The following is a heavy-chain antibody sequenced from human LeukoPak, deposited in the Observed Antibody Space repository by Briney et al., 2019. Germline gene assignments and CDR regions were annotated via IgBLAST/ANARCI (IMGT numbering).Heavy chain of an antibody. V-gene: IGHV1-8*01. CDR2: MSPNSGDT. CDR3: ARGPPNWGYDY. CDR1: GYTFTSYD. Sequence: ASVKVSCKASGYTFTSYDFNWVRQATGQRPEWMGWMSPNSGDTGYAQKFQDRVTMTRNTSISTAYMELSSLRSDDTAVYYCARGPPNWGYDYWGPGTLVTISS. D-gene: IGHD7-27*01. J-gene: IGHJ4*02.